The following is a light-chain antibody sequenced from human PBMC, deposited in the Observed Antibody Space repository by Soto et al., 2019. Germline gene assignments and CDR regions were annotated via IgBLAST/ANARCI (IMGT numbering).Light chain of an antibody. CDR2: DVS. V-gene: IGLV2-11*01. Sequence: QSALPQPRSVSGSPGQSVTISCTGTSSDVGGYNYVSWYQQHPGKAPTLMIYDVSKRPSGVPDRFAGSKSGNTASLPSSGLQAEEEADYYCCSYAGSYTDVFGTGTKLTVL. J-gene: IGLJ1*01. CDR1: SSDVGGYNY. CDR3: CSYAGSYTDV.